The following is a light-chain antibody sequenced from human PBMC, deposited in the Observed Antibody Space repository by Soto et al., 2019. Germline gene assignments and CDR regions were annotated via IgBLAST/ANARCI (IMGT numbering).Light chain of an antibody. J-gene: IGLJ2*01. CDR1: SSNIGAGYD. CDR2: GNT. CDR3: LSFDSSLSVV. Sequence: QSVLTQPPSVSGAPGQRVTISCTGSSSNIGAGYDVHWYQQLPGRAPKLLIYGNTNRPSGVPDRFSGSKSGTSASLAITGLPDDDEAYYYCLSFDSSLSVVFGGGTKVTVL. V-gene: IGLV1-40*01.